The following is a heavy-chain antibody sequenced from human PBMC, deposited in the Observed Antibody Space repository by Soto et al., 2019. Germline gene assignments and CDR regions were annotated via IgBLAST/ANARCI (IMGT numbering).Heavy chain of an antibody. J-gene: IGHJ6*02. D-gene: IGHD6-6*01. CDR3: ASHLAARPRLIYYYGMDV. CDR1: GGTFSSYA. V-gene: IGHV1-69*01. Sequence: QVQLVQSGAEVKKPGSSVKVSCKASGGTFSSYAISWVRQAPGQGLEWMGGIIPIFGTANYAQKFQGRVTITADESTSTAYMELSSLRSEDTAVYYGASHLAARPRLIYYYGMDVWGQGTTVTVSS. CDR2: IIPIFGTA.